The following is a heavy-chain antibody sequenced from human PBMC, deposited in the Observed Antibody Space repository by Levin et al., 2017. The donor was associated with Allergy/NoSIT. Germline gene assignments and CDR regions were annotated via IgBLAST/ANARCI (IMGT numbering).Heavy chain of an antibody. CDR2: IYPGDSDT. J-gene: IGHJ3*02. CDR3: ARPRTTYDIRDAFDI. Sequence: GESLKISCKGSGYSFTSYWIGWVRQMPGKGLEWMGIIYPGDSDTRYSPSFQGQVTISADKSISTAYLQWSSLKASDTAMYYCARPRTTYDIRDAFDIWGQGTMVTVSS. D-gene: IGHD3-9*01. V-gene: IGHV5-51*01. CDR1: GYSFTSYW.